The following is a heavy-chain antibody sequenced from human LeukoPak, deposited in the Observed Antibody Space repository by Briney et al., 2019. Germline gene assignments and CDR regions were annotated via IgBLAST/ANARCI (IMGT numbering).Heavy chain of an antibody. V-gene: IGHV1-8*03. J-gene: IGHJ6*03. D-gene: IGHD3-3*01. Sequence: GASVKVSCKASGYTFTSYDINWVRQATGQGLEWMGWMNPNSGNTGYAQRFQGRVTITRNTSISTAYMELSSLRSEDTPVYYCARGVRLRFLEWLPDYYYMDVWGKGTTVTVSS. CDR2: MNPNSGNT. CDR3: ARGVRLRFLEWLPDYYYMDV. CDR1: GYTFTSYD.